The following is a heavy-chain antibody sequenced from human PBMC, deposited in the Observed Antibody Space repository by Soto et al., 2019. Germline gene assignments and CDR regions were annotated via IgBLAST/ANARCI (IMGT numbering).Heavy chain of an antibody. J-gene: IGHJ6*02. Sequence: RSLRLSCAACGYFLSGSAIHWVRQASGKGLDWVGRIRSRANNFATSSAASVKGRFTFSRDDSKNTAYLKMNTLKPEDTAVYYCARGQGAAIGDYYYHGMDVWGQGTTVTVSS. V-gene: IGHV3-73*01. CDR3: ARGQGAAIGDYYYHGMDV. D-gene: IGHD2-2*02. CDR2: IRSRANNFAT. CDR1: GYFLSGSA.